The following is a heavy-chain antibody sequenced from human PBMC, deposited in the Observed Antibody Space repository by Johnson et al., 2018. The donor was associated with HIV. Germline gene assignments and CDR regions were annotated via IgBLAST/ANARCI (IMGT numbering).Heavy chain of an antibody. CDR3: AGGYCSGGSCLSNAFDI. Sequence: QVHLVESGGGVVQPGRSLRLSCAASGFTFSNYGMHWVRQAPGKGLEWVALITYDGSHKYYEDPVKGRFTISRDNSKNTLYLQMNSLRAEDTAVYYCAGGYCSGGSCLSNAFDIWGQGTMVTVSS. J-gene: IGHJ3*02. D-gene: IGHD2-15*01. CDR1: GFTFSNYG. CDR2: ITYDGSHK. V-gene: IGHV3-30*03.